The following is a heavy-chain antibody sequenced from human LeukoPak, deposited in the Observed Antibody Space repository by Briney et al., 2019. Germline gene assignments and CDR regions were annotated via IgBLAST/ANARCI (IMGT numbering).Heavy chain of an antibody. J-gene: IGHJ3*02. V-gene: IGHV3-30*02. Sequence: GGSLRLSCAASGFTFSSYGMHWVRQAPGKGLEGVAFIRYDGSNKYYADSVKGRFTISRDNSKNTLYLQMNSLRAEDTAVYYCAKDLYDSSGYSYAFDIWGQGTMVTVSS. D-gene: IGHD3-22*01. CDR2: IRYDGSNK. CDR3: AKDLYDSSGYSYAFDI. CDR1: GFTFSSYG.